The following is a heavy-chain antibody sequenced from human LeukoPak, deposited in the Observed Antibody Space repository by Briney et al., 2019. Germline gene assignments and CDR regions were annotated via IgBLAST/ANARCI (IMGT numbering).Heavy chain of an antibody. V-gene: IGHV1-2*02. D-gene: IGHD6-6*01. Sequence: ASVKVSCKASGYTFTGYYMHWVRQAPGQGLEWMGWINPNSGGTNYAQKFQGRVTMTRDTSISTAYMELSRLRSDDTAVYYCARVPQTNSSSSIDYWGQGTLVTVSS. CDR1: GYTFTGYY. CDR2: INPNSGGT. J-gene: IGHJ4*02. CDR3: ARVPQTNSSSSIDY.